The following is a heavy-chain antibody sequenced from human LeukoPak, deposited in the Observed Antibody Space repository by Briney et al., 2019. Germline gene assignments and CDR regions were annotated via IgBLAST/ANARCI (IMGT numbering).Heavy chain of an antibody. D-gene: IGHD2-21*01. CDR1: GFTFSNAY. V-gene: IGHV3-15*07. Sequence: GGSLRLSCAASGFTFSNAYMNWVRQAPGKGVEWGGRIKPKTDGETTEYAAPVKDRFSISRDDSKSLMYIQMNSLKTEDTAVYYCITPLPYSAQGGQGTLVTVSS. CDR2: IKPKTDGETT. J-gene: IGHJ4*02. CDR3: ITPLPYSAQ.